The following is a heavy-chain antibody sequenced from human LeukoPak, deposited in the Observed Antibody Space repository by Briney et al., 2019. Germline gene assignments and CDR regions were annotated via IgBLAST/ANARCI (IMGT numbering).Heavy chain of an antibody. J-gene: IGHJ3*01. CDR1: GFTFSNNW. CDR2: VKKDASEK. D-gene: IGHD3-22*01. CDR3: ARDTYYYDGSGYTDG. Sequence: GGSLRLSCAASGFTFSNNWMTWVRQAPGKGLEWVASVKKDASEKYYVDSVKGRFTISRDNAKNSLYLQMNSLRVEDTAVYYCARDTYYYDGSGYTDGWGQGTMVTVSS. V-gene: IGHV3-7*01.